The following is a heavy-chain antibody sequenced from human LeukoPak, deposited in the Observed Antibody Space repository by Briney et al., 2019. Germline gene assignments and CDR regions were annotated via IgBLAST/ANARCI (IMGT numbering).Heavy chain of an antibody. D-gene: IGHD5-18*01. V-gene: IGHV3-48*01. J-gene: IGHJ4*02. CDR2: ISSDAKTV. Sequence: GGSLRLSCAASGFTFSSYWMSWVRQAPGKGLEWISYISSDAKTVNYADSVKGRFTISRDNAKNSLYLQMNSLSADDTAVYYCARVGSRYGPPNSWGQGTLVTVSS. CDR3: ARVGSRYGPPNS. CDR1: GFTFSSYW.